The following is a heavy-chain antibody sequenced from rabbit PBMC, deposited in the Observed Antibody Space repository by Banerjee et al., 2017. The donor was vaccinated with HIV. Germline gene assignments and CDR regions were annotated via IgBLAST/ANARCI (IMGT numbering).Heavy chain of an antibody. V-gene: IGHV1S45*01. CDR3: ARDLAGVIGWNFGL. CDR2: IDTSSGNT. CDR1: GFDFSSYG. J-gene: IGHJ3*01. Sequence: QEQLKESGGGLVQPGGSLTLSCKASGFDFSSYGVSWVLQAPGKGLEWIGYIDTSSGNTVYASWAKGRFTISKTSSTTVTLQMTSLTAADTATYFCARDLAGVIGWNFGLWGQGTLVTVS. D-gene: IGHD4-1*01.